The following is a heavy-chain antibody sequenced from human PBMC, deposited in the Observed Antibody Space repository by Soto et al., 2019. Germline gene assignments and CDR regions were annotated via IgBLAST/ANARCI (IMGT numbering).Heavy chain of an antibody. CDR3: GRWRPRGDSFNYYLDV. CDR2: ISAYNGDT. CDR1: GYTFTNYG. V-gene: IGHV1-18*01. Sequence: QVQLLQSGAEVKKPGASVKVSCKASGYTFTNYGITWVRQAPGQGLEWMGWISAYNGDTHYTQRLQGRVTMTTDTSRSTARRELRLLRSNDRAEYNGGRWRPRGDSFNYYLDVWGKGTRVTVSS. J-gene: IGHJ6*03. D-gene: IGHD2-15*01.